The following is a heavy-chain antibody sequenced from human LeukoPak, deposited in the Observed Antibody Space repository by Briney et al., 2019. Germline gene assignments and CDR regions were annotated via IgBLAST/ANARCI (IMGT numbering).Heavy chain of an antibody. V-gene: IGHV3-7*05. D-gene: IGHD5-24*01. CDR3: ARGQMAGY. Sequence: GGSLRLSCAASGFPFSSYWMSWVRQAPGKGLEWVATIKPDGSEKSYVDSVKGRFTISRDNAKNSLYLQMNSLRAEDTAVYYCARGQMAGYWGQGTLVTVSP. J-gene: IGHJ4*02. CDR2: IKPDGSEK. CDR1: GFPFSSYW.